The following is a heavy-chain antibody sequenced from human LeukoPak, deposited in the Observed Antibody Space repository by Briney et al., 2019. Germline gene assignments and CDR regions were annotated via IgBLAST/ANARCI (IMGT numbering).Heavy chain of an antibody. CDR1: GGSITSYY. CDR2: LHSSGNT. D-gene: IGHD6-19*01. Sequence: SETLSLTCTVSGGSITSYYWSWIRQPPGKGLEWIGFLHSSGNTYYSPSLNSRVTMSVDMSNNQFSLILTSVTVADTAVYYCASKRFSSGWAYYFDYWGQGTLVTVSS. J-gene: IGHJ4*02. CDR3: ASKRFSSGWAYYFDY. V-gene: IGHV4-59*04.